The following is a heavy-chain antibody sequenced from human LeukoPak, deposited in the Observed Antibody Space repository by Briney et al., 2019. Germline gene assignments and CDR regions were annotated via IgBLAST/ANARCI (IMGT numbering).Heavy chain of an antibody. J-gene: IGHJ4*02. CDR3: ARALSGYGSGKGYFDS. V-gene: IGHV4-34*01. Sequence: SETLSLTCAVYGGSFSEYYWSWIRQPPGKGLEWIGSIYHSGTTYYNPSLQSRVTISVDTLSLRLTSVTAADTAVYYCARALSGYGSGKGYFDSWGQGILVTVSS. CDR2: IYHSGTT. CDR1: GGSFSEYY. D-gene: IGHD3-10*01.